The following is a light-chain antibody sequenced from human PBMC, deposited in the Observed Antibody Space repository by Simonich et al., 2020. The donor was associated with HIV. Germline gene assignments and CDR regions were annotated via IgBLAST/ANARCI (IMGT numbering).Light chain of an antibody. V-gene: IGKV3-15*01. CDR1: QSVSSN. J-gene: IGKJ5*01. Sequence: ILMTQSPASLSVSPGERATLSGRASQSVSSNLAWYQQKAGQAPRLLIYGASTRATGIPARFSGSGSGTEFTLTISSLQSEDFAVYYCQQYNNWPPITFGQGTRLEIK. CDR2: GAS. CDR3: QQYNNWPPIT.